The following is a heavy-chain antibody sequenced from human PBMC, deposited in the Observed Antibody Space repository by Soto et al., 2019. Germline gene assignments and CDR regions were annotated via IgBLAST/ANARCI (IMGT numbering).Heavy chain of an antibody. CDR3: ARNRFIINEYDILTGGLFDY. Sequence: SETLSLPCTVSGGSISSYYWSWIRQPAGKGLERIGRIYSSGSTNFNPTFKGLVTMSVDTSKNQCSLKLSSVTASDTSVYYCARNRFIINEYDILTGGLFDYWGQGTLVTVSS. V-gene: IGHV4-4*07. D-gene: IGHD3-9*01. CDR2: IYSSGST. J-gene: IGHJ4*02. CDR1: GGSISSYY.